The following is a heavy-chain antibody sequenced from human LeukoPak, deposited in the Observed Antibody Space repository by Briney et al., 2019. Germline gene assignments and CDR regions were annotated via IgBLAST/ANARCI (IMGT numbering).Heavy chain of an antibody. Sequence: PGGSLRLSCAASGFTLSSYWMSWVRQAPGKGLEWVANIKQDGSEKNYVDFVKGRFTISRDNAKNSLYLQMNSLRAEDTAVYYCASDGRSGWNDHDYWGQGTLVIVSS. J-gene: IGHJ4*02. D-gene: IGHD6-19*01. V-gene: IGHV3-7*03. CDR3: ASDGRSGWNDHDY. CDR1: GFTLSSYW. CDR2: IKQDGSEK.